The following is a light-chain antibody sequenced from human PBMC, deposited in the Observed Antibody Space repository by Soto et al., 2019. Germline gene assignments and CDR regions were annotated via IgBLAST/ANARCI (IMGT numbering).Light chain of an antibody. Sequence: DIQMIQSPSSLSASVGDTVTITCRASQSISVHLNWYQQKGGKVPKLLIYAASNLYSGVPSRFSGSGSETDFALTISSLQPEDFATYYCQQSYITPYTFGQGTRLEIK. V-gene: IGKV1-39*01. CDR3: QQSYITPYT. CDR1: QSISVH. CDR2: AAS. J-gene: IGKJ2*01.